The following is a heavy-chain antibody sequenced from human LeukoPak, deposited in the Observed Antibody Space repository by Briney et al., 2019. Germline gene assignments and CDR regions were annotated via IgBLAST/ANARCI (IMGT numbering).Heavy chain of an antibody. V-gene: IGHV4-61*02. CDR2: IYTSGST. CDR3: ARLARFRIVYWYFDS. CDR1: GGSINSGTYY. J-gene: IGHJ4*02. D-gene: IGHD2-15*01. Sequence: PSQTLSLTCTVSGGSINSGTYYWTWIRQPAGKGLEWIGRIYTSGSTNYNPSLNSRVTISVDSSKNQFSLNLSSVTAADTAVYYCARLARFRIVYWYFDSWGQGTLVTVSS.